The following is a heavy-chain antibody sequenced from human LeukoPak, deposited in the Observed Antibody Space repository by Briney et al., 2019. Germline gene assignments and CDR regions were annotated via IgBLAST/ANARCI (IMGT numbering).Heavy chain of an antibody. CDR3: ARLPPSYYDSSGYYYYYYGMDV. J-gene: IGHJ6*02. V-gene: IGHV4-59*01. CDR1: GGSISSYY. D-gene: IGHD3-22*01. CDR2: IYYSGST. Sequence: SETLSLTCTVSGGSISSYYWSWIRQPPGKGLEWIGYIYYSGSTNYNPSLKSRVTISVDTSKYQFSLKLNSVTAADTAVYYCARLPPSYYDSSGYYYYYYGMDVWGQGTTVTVSS.